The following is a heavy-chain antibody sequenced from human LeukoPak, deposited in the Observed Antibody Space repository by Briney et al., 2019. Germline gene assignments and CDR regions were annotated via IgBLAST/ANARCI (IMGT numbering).Heavy chain of an antibody. V-gene: IGHV1-18*01. CDR1: GYTFTSYG. CDR3: ASGAQTSSAYYYYYYYMDV. J-gene: IGHJ6*03. D-gene: IGHD4/OR15-4a*01. CDR2: ISAYNGNT. Sequence: ASVKVSCKASGYTFTSYGISWVRQAPGQGLEWMGWISAYNGNTNYAQKLQGRVTMTTDTSTSTAYMELRGLRSDDTAVYYCASGAQTSSAYYYYYYYMDVWGKGTTVTVSS.